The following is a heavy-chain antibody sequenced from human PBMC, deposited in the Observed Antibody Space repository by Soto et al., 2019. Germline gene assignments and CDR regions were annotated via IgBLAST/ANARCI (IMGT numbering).Heavy chain of an antibody. CDR2: TSNSGGST. V-gene: IGHV3-23*01. CDR3: AKDETGIPTGGMDV. D-gene: IGHD7-27*01. CDR1: GFTFSSYA. J-gene: IGHJ6*02. Sequence: EVQLLESGGGLVQPGGSLRLSCAASGFTFSSYAMSWVRQAPGKGLEWVSGTSNSGGSTYYADSVKGRFTISRDNPKNTLYLQMNSLRAEDTAVCYCAKDETGIPTGGMDVWGQGTTVTVSS.